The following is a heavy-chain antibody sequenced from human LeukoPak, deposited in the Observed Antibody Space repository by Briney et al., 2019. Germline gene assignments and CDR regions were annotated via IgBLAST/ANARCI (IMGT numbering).Heavy chain of an antibody. CDR1: GGTFSSYT. CDR3: ARSPSTMIARGWFDP. Sequence: SVKVSCKASGGTFSSYTISWVRQAPGQGLEWMGRIIPILGIANYAQKFQGRVTLTADKSTSTAYMELSSLRSEDTAVYYCARSPSTMIARGWFDPWGQGTLVTVSS. CDR2: IIPILGIA. V-gene: IGHV1-69*02. D-gene: IGHD3-22*01. J-gene: IGHJ5*02.